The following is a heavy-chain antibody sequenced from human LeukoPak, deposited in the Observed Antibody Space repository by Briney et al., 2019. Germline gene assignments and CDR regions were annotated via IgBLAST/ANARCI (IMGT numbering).Heavy chain of an antibody. CDR3: ARDHSGDGYNWAPFDY. J-gene: IGHJ4*02. D-gene: IGHD5-24*01. V-gene: IGHV4-4*07. Sequence: SETLSLTCTVSGGSISSYYWSWIRQPAGKGLEWIGRIYTSGSTNYNPSLKSRVTMSVDTSKNQFSLKLSSVTAADTAVYYCARDHSGDGYNWAPFDYWGQGTLVTVSS. CDR2: IYTSGST. CDR1: GGSISSYY.